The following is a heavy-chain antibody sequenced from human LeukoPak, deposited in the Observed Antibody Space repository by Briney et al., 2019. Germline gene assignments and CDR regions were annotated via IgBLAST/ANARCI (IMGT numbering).Heavy chain of an antibody. CDR2: ISAFNGNT. J-gene: IGHJ6*03. CDR3: AKGGPLRYFDWLSKNYYYYYYMDV. V-gene: IGHV1-18*01. Sequence: ASMKVSCKTSGYTFSNYGISWVRQAPGRGLEWVGWISAFNGNTNYAPKLQGRVTMTTDTSTSTAYMELRSLRSDDTAVYYCAKGGPLRYFDWLSKNYYYYYYMDVWGKGTTVTISS. CDR1: GYTFSNYG. D-gene: IGHD3-9*01.